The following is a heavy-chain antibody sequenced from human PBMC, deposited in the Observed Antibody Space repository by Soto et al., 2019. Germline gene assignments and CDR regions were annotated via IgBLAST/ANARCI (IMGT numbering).Heavy chain of an antibody. Sequence: QVQLRESGPGLVKPSETLSLTCTVSGSSISRYCWRWLRQPQGKVLEWIGYIDYSGSTNYNPSLKSRLTIAVDTSKTQLSLKLTSMTAADTAVYYCARVGGLEPRYPMDVWGQGTTVTVS. CDR3: ARVGGLEPRYPMDV. J-gene: IGHJ6*02. V-gene: IGHV4-59*01. CDR2: IDYSGST. D-gene: IGHD1-1*01. CDR1: GSSISRYC.